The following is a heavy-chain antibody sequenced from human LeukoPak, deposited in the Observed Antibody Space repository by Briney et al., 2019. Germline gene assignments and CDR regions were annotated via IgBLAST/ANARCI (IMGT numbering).Heavy chain of an antibody. V-gene: IGHV3-23*01. CDR1: GFTFSSYA. Sequence: PGGSLRLSCAAPGFTFSSYAMSWVRRAPGKGLEWVSAISGSGGSTYYADSVKGRFTISRDNSKNTLYLQMNSLRAEDTAVYYCAKDRSDYTDYWGQGTLVTVSS. D-gene: IGHD3-3*01. J-gene: IGHJ4*02. CDR2: ISGSGGST. CDR3: AKDRSDYTDY.